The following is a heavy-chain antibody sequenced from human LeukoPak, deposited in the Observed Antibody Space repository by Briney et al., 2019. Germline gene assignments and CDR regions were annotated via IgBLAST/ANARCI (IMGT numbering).Heavy chain of an antibody. CDR1: GYSFTSYW. CDR2: IYPGVSDT. V-gene: IGHV5-51*01. CDR3: ARHPAGVVDYFDY. Sequence: GESLKISCKGSGYSFTSYWIGWVRQMPGKGLEWMGIIYPGVSDTRYSPSFQGQVTVSADKSINTAYLQWSSLKASDTAMYYCARHPAGVVDYFDYWGQGTLVTVSS. J-gene: IGHJ4*02. D-gene: IGHD2-15*01.